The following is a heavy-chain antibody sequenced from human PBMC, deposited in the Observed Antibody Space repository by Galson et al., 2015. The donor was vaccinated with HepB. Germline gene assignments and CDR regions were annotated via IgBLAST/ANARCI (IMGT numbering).Heavy chain of an antibody. Sequence: SLRLSCAASGFTFSSYWMSWVRQAPGKGLEWVANIKQDGSEKYCGDSVKGRFTISRDNAKNSLYLQMNSLRAEDTAVYYCARVSSTTSWYSGLNFDYWGQGTLVTVSS. CDR3: ARVSSTTSWYSGLNFDY. J-gene: IGHJ4*02. CDR1: GFTFSSYW. V-gene: IGHV3-7*03. D-gene: IGHD6-13*01. CDR2: IKQDGSEK.